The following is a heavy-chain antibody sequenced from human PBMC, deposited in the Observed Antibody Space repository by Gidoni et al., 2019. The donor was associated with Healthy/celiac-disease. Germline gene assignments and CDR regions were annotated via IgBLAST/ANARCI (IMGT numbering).Heavy chain of an antibody. D-gene: IGHD6-13*01. Sequence: VQLVQSGAGLDKPGESLRLSCAASGYTFTSYWISWVRQMPGKGLEWMGRISRSNTYTNYGPSFQGHFTISADKSISTAYLQWSSLKAADTAMYYCARQDAGYYYYGMDVWGQGTTVTVSS. V-gene: IGHV5-10-1*03. CDR3: ARQDAGYYYYGMDV. CDR1: GYTFTSYW. CDR2: ISRSNTYT. J-gene: IGHJ6*02.